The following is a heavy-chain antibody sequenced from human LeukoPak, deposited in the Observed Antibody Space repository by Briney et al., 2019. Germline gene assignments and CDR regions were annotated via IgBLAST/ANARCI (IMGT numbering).Heavy chain of an antibody. V-gene: IGHV4-39*07. Sequence: SETLSLTCTVSGGSISTSNYYWGWIRQPPGKGLEWIGSIYYSGSTYYNPSLKSRVTISVDTSKNQFSLKLSSVTAADTAVYYCARGRARGGATMVRGVFTPHFDYWGQGTLVTVSS. CDR2: IYYSGST. J-gene: IGHJ4*02. CDR1: GGSISTSNYY. D-gene: IGHD3-10*01. CDR3: ARGRARGGATMVRGVFTPHFDY.